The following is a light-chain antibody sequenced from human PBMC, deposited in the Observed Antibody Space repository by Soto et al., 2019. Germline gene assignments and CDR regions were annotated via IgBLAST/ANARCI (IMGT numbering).Light chain of an antibody. V-gene: IGKV3-15*01. Sequence: EIVVTQSPATLSLSPGQRATLSCRTSQNINNKLVWYQQKPGQAPRLLIYGASTRATGIPASFSGSGSGTEFTLTISSLQSEDFAVYSCQHYNNWPLTFGGGTKVEIK. CDR3: QHYNNWPLT. CDR1: QNINNK. J-gene: IGKJ4*01. CDR2: GAS.